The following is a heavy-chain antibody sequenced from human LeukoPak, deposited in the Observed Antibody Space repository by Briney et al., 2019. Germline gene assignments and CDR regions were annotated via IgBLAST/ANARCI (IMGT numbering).Heavy chain of an antibody. J-gene: IGHJ4*02. CDR1: GFTFSSYW. Sequence: GGSLRLSCAASGFTFSSYWMHWVRQAPGKGLVWVSRINSDGSSTSYADSVKGRFTISRDNSKNTLYLQMNSLRAEDTAVYYCARIEGDGYNIDYWGQGTLVTVSS. D-gene: IGHD5-24*01. CDR2: INSDGSST. V-gene: IGHV3-74*01. CDR3: ARIEGDGYNIDY.